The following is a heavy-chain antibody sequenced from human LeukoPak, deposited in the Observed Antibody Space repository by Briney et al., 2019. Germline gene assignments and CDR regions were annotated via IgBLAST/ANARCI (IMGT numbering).Heavy chain of an antibody. J-gene: IGHJ6*02. CDR2: IKQDGSEK. CDR1: GFTFSSYW. Sequence: GGSLRLSCAASGFTFSSYWMSWVRQAPGKGLEWVANIKQDGSEKYYVDSVKGRFTISRDNAKNSLYLQMNSLRAEDTAVYYCARVSDYYYGSGSYLYGHYYYYGMDVWGQGTTVTVSS. V-gene: IGHV3-7*01. CDR3: ARVSDYYYGSGSYLYGHYYYYGMDV. D-gene: IGHD3-10*01.